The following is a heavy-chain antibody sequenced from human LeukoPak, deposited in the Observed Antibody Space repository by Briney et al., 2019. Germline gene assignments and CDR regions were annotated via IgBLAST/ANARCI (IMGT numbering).Heavy chain of an antibody. CDR1: GYSISSGYY. CDR3: ASMDV. Sequence: PSETLSLTCAVSGYSISSGYYWGWIRQPPGKGLEWIGSIYHSGSTYYNPSLKSRVTISVDTSKNQFSLKLSSVTSADTAVYYCASMDVWGKGTTVTVSS. J-gene: IGHJ6*03. CDR2: IYHSGST. V-gene: IGHV4-38-2*01.